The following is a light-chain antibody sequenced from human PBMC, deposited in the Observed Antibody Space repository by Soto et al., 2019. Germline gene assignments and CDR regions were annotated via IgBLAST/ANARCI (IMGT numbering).Light chain of an antibody. J-gene: IGLJ2*01. CDR3: SSYTSSSNPVV. CDR1: SSDVGGYNY. Sequence: QSVLTQPASVSGSPGQSITISCTGTSSDVGGYNYVSWYQQHPGKAPKLMIYDVSNRPSGVSNRFSGSKSGNTASLTISGLQAEDEADYYCSSYTSSSNPVVFRGGTKLPVL. CDR2: DVS. V-gene: IGLV2-14*01.